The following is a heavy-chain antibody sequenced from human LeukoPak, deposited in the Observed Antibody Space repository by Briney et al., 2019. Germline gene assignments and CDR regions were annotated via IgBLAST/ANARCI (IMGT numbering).Heavy chain of an antibody. D-gene: IGHD3-22*01. V-gene: IGHV3-23*01. CDR2: ISGSGGST. Sequence: PGGSLRLSCAASGFTFGSYGMHWVRQAPGKGLEWVSAISGSGGSTYYADSVKGRFTISRDNSKNTLYLQMNSLRAEDTAVYYCARVLHKRNYDSGVYYGYWGQGTLVTVSS. CDR1: GFTFGSYG. J-gene: IGHJ4*02. CDR3: ARVLHKRNYDSGVYYGY.